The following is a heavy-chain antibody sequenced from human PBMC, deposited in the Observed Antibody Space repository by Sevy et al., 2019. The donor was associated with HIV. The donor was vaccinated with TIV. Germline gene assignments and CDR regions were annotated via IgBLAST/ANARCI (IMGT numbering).Heavy chain of an antibody. J-gene: IGHJ6*02. CDR1: GFTFSTYD. D-gene: IGHD2-8*01. CDR3: ARGRKTTQEWLEELDYYYGMDV. CDR2: IRYDGSNK. V-gene: IGHV3-30*02. Sequence: GGSLRLSCAASGFTFSTYDMHWVRQAPGEGLEWVAYIRYDGSNKYYGDSVRGRFTISRDNSKSTLYVQLNSLRAEDTAVYYCARGRKTTQEWLEELDYYYGMDVWGQGTSDTVSS.